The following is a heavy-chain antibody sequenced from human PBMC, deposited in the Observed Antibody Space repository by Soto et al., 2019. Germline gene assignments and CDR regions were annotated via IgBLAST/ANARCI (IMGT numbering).Heavy chain of an antibody. CDR3: ARKGDSSYGMDV. D-gene: IGHD6-13*01. CDR1: GYTFTGYY. V-gene: IGHV1-2*02. Sequence: ASVKVSCKASGYTFTGYYMHWVRQAPGQGLEWMGWINPSSVGTNYAQKFQGRVTMTRDTSISAAYMELSRLRSDDTAVYYCARKGDSSYGMDVWGQGTTVTVSS. J-gene: IGHJ6*02. CDR2: INPSSVGT.